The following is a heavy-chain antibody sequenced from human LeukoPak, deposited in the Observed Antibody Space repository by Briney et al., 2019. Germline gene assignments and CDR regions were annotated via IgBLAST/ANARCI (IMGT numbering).Heavy chain of an antibody. Sequence: PGGSLRLSCAASGFTFSSYSMNWVRQAPGKGLEWVSSISSSSSNIYYADSVKGRFTISRDNFKNTLYLQMNSLRAEDTAVYYCAKDWTGTKPFDLWGRGTLVTVSS. CDR2: ISSSSSNI. J-gene: IGHJ2*01. CDR3: AKDWTGTKPFDL. V-gene: IGHV3-21*04. D-gene: IGHD3/OR15-3a*01. CDR1: GFTFSSYS.